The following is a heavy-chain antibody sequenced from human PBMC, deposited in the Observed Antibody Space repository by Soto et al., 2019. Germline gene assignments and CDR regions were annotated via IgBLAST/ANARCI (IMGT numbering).Heavy chain of an antibody. CDR2: IKQDGSEK. J-gene: IGHJ5*02. D-gene: IGHD4-17*01. CDR3: ARATTERYNWFDP. CDR1: GFTFSSYW. V-gene: IGHV3-7*03. Sequence: VGSLRLSCAASGFTFSSYWMSWVRQAPGKGLEWVANIKQDGSEKYYVDSVKGRFTISRDNAKNSLYLQMNSLRAEDTAVYYCARATTERYNWFDPWGQGTLVTVSS.